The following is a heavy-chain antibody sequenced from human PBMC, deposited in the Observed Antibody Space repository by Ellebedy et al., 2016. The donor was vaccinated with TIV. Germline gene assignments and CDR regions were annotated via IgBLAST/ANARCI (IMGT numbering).Heavy chain of an antibody. CDR3: ARGINRRRAFDI. Sequence: MPSETLSLTCTVSGCSISSGGYSWSWIRQPPGKGLEWIGYIYHGGTTSYNPSPQSRVTISVDRSKNQFSLNLSSVTAADTAVYYCARGINRRRAFDIWGQGAMVTVSS. V-gene: IGHV4-30-2*01. D-gene: IGHD2/OR15-2a*01. J-gene: IGHJ3*02. CDR2: IYHGGTT. CDR1: GCSISSGGYS.